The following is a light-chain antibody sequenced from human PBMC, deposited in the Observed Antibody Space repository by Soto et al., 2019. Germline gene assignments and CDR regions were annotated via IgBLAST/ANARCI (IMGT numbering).Light chain of an antibody. Sequence: QSALTQPASVSGSPGQSITISCIGTSSNVGNYNLVSWYQQYPGRSPKLMIYGGSRRPSGISNRFSGSKSDNTATLTISGLQAEDEATYFCCSFAGNSTLILGGGTKLTVL. CDR1: SSNVGNYNL. J-gene: IGLJ2*01. CDR3: CSFAGNSTLI. V-gene: IGLV2-23*01. CDR2: GGS.